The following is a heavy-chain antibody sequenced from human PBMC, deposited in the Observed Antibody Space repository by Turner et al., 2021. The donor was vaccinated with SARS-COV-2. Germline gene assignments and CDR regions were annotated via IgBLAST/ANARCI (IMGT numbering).Heavy chain of an antibody. J-gene: IGHJ6*02. CDR3: AGEVVVLATTHYGMDV. V-gene: IGHV4-39*05. D-gene: IGHD2-21*01. CDR2: IYYSGST. Sequence: QLQLQESGPGLVKPSATPSLSCTVSGGSISSSSYYWGWIRQPPGKGLGWIGSIYYSGSTYYNPSLKSRVTISVDTSKNQFSLKLSSVTAADTAVYYCAGEVVVLATTHYGMDVWGQGTTVTVSS. CDR1: GGSISSSSYY.